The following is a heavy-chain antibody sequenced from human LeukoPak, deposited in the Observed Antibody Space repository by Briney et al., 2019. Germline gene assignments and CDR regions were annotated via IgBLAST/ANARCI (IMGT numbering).Heavy chain of an antibody. CDR3: ARDGSSWYVDSPFDY. J-gene: IGHJ4*02. D-gene: IGHD6-13*01. CDR2: INPSGGST. CDR1: GYTFTSYY. V-gene: IGHV1-46*01. Sequence: ASVKVSCKASGYTFTSYYMHWVRQAPGQGLEWMGIINPSGGSTSYAQKFQGRVTMTRDTSTSTVYMELSSLRSEDTAVYYCARDGSSWYVDSPFDYWGQGTLVTASS.